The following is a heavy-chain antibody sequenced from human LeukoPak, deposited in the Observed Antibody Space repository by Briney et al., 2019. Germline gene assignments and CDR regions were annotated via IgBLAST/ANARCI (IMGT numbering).Heavy chain of an antibody. CDR3: AREGSVVPAAILGYYYGMDV. J-gene: IGHJ6*02. CDR1: GYTFTSYA. D-gene: IGHD2-2*02. V-gene: IGHV1-3*01. CDR2: INAGNGNT. Sequence: ASVTVSCTASGYTFTSYAMHWVRQAPGQRLEWMGWINAGNGNTKYSQKFQGRVTITRDTSASTAYMELSSLRSEDTAVYYCAREGSVVPAAILGYYYGMDVWGQGTTVTVSS.